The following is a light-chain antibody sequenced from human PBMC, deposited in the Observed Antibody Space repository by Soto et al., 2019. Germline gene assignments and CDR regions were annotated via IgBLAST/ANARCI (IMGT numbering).Light chain of an antibody. Sequence: DIKMTQFPSTLSTSVGDRVTITCRASQSLSTWLAWYQQKPGKAPKLLIYEASSLESGVASRFSGRGSGTEFTLTISRLQPDDFATYYCQHYTSYFGAFGQGTKVEIK. V-gene: IGKV1-5*03. CDR1: QSLSTW. CDR2: EAS. J-gene: IGKJ1*01. CDR3: QHYTSYFGA.